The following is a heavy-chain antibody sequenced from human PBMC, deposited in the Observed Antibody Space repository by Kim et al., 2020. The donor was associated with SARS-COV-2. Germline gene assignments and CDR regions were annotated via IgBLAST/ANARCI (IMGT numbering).Heavy chain of an antibody. CDR2: ISGSGGST. CDR3: AGRIAVGGSYFDY. D-gene: IGHD6-19*01. V-gene: IGHV3-23*01. CDR1: GFTFSSYA. Sequence: GGSLRLSCAASGFTFSSYALSWVRQAPEKGLEWVSTISGSGGSTYYADSVKGRFTISRDNSKNTLFLQMSSLRAEDTAVYYCAGRIAVGGSYFDYWGQGTLVTVSS. J-gene: IGHJ4*02.